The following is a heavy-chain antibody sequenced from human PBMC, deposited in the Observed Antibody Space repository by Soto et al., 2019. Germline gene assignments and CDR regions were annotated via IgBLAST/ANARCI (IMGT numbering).Heavy chain of an antibody. Sequence: GVSLRLSCAASGFTFSTSPMNWVRQAPGKGLEWIAYTMSTSATIYYAGSVKGRFTISRDNAKNSLFLQMNSLRDDDTAVYYCVRDQHYAFDFRGKGSLVTVSS. J-gene: IGHJ4*02. CDR3: VRDQHYAFDF. CDR2: TMSTSATI. CDR1: GFTFSTSP. V-gene: IGHV3-48*02. D-gene: IGHD2-2*01.